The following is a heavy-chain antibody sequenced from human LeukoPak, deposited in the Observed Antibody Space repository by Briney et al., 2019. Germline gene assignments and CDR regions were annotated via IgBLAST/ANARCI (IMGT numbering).Heavy chain of an antibody. J-gene: IGHJ4*02. Sequence: GGSLRLSCAASGFAFDDYAMHWVRQAPGTGLEWVSLISGDGGSTYYADSVKGRFTISRDNSKNSLYLQMSSLRTEDTALYYCAKDIRGDGYNSRFDYWGQGTLVTVPP. CDR3: AKDIRGDGYNSRFDY. CDR2: ISGDGGST. D-gene: IGHD5-24*01. V-gene: IGHV3-43*02. CDR1: GFAFDDYA.